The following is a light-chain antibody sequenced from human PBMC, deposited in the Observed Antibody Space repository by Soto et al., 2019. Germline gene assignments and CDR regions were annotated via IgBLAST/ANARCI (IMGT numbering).Light chain of an antibody. J-gene: IGKJ5*01. CDR3: QQRSNWPPKIT. Sequence: IQMTQSPSSLSASVGDRVTITCQATQDIRKYLNWYQQKPGKAPKLLIYDASSLETGVPSRFSGSGSGTDFTLNISSLEPEDFAVYYCQQRSNWPPKITCGQGTRLEIK. V-gene: IGKV1-33*01. CDR2: DAS. CDR1: QDIRKY.